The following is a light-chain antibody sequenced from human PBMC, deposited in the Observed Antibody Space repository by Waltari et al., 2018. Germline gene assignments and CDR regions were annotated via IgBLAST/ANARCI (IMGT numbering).Light chain of an antibody. V-gene: IGKV3-20*01. CDR1: QSVYSSS. J-gene: IGKJ1*01. CDR2: GAS. CDR3: QHYGGSSS. Sequence: DIVLTQSPGTLSLSPGERATISCRASQSVYSSSLAWYQQKPGQPPRLLMYGASTRATGIPDRFSGSSGSGTDFTLTISRLEPEDFAVYYCQHYGGSSSFGQGTKVEIK.